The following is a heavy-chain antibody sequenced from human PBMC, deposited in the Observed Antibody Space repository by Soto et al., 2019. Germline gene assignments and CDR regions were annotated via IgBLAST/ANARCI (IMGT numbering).Heavy chain of an antibody. CDR3: AVYCSQTGCYANGLDV. CDR1: GFIFRSYA. CDR2: ISFDGTYQ. V-gene: IGHV3-30*03. Sequence: QLVESGGGVVQPGRSLRLSCGASGFIFRSYAMHWVRQAPGKGLEWVALISFDGTYQYYADSVKGRFTISRDNSESTVSLQMTSLRPEDTGPYCCAVYCSQTGCYANGLDVWGQGITVTVSS. D-gene: IGHD2-2*01. J-gene: IGHJ6*02.